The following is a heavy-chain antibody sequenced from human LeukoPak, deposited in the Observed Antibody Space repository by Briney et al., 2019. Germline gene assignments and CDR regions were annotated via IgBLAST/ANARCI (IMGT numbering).Heavy chain of an antibody. CDR2: ISYDGSNK. CDR3: AKGDFDY. CDR1: GFTFSSYG. V-gene: IGHV3-30*18. Sequence: PGGSLRLSCAASGFTFSSYGMHWVRQAPGKGLECVAVISYDGSNKYYADSVKGRFTISRDNSKNTLYLQMNSLRAEDTAVYYCAKGDFDYWGQGTLVTVSS. J-gene: IGHJ4*02.